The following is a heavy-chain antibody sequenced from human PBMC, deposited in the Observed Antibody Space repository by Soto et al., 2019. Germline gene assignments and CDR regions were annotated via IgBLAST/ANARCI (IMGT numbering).Heavy chain of an antibody. V-gene: IGHV3-23*01. D-gene: IGHD4-4*01. Sequence: GGSLRLSCAASGFTFSSYAMSWVRQAPGKGLEWVSAISGSGGSTYYADSVKGRFTISRDNSKNTLYLQMNSLRAEDTAVYYCAKASLDYTATRYYYYGMDVWGQGTTVTVSS. J-gene: IGHJ6*02. CDR2: ISGSGGST. CDR1: GFTFSSYA. CDR3: AKASLDYTATRYYYYGMDV.